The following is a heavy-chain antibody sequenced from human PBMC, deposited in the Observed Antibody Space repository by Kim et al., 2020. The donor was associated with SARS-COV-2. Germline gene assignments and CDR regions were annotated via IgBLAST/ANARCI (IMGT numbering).Heavy chain of an antibody. CDR3: ARGLSSGSYYNVWSGNWFDP. CDR1: GYSFTSYW. D-gene: IGHD3-10*01. V-gene: IGHV5-51*01. CDR2: IYPGDSDT. J-gene: IGHJ5*02. Sequence: GESLKISCKGSGYSFTSYWIGWVRQMPGKGLEWMGIIYPGDSDTRYSPSFQGQVTISADKSISTAYLQWSSLKASDTAMYYCARGLSSGSYYNVWSGNWFDPWGQGTLVTVSS.